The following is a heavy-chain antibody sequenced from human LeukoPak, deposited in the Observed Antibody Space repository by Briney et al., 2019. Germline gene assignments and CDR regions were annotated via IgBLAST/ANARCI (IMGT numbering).Heavy chain of an antibody. CDR1: GFTFSNYG. Sequence: GTSLRLSCAASGFTFSNYGMHWVRQAPGKGLEWVAGMWYDGGYKSYADSVKGRFTISRDNSKNTLFLQMDSLRAEDTAFYYCARNYYDSSGYQEATFNYWGQGTLVTVSS. CDR2: MWYDGGYK. V-gene: IGHV3-33*01. J-gene: IGHJ4*02. CDR3: ARNYYDSSGYQEATFNY. D-gene: IGHD3-22*01.